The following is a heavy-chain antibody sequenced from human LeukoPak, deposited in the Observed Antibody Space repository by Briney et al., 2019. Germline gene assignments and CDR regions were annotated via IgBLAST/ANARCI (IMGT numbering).Heavy chain of an antibody. V-gene: IGHV4-59*01. CDR2: IYYSGST. J-gene: IGHJ4*02. Sequence: PSETLSLTCTVSGGSISSSYWSWIRQPPGKGLEWIGYIYYSGSTNYNPSLKSRVTISVDTSKNQLSLKLSSVTAADTAVYYCARATTVTTRLDYWGQGTLVTVS. D-gene: IGHD4-17*01. CDR3: ARATTVTTRLDY. CDR1: GGSISSSY.